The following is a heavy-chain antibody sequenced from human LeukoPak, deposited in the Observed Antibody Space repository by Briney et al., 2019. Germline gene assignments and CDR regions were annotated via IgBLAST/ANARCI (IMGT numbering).Heavy chain of an antibody. D-gene: IGHD3-22*01. CDR1: GYTFTSYG. J-gene: IGHJ4*02. CDR2: ISAYNGST. CDR3: ARDRSGSGYVVY. V-gene: IGHV1-18*01. Sequence: ASVKVSCKTSGYTFTSYGISWVRQAPGQGLEWMGWISAYNGSTNYAQKLQGRVTMTTDTSTSTAYMELRSLRSDDTAVYYCARDRSGSGYVVYWGQGTLVTVSS.